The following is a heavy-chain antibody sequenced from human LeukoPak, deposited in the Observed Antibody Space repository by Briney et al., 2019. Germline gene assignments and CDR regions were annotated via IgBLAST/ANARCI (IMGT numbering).Heavy chain of an antibody. V-gene: IGHV4-39*01. Sequence: PSETLSLTCSVSGDSVSRSDSYWGWIRQPPGKGLEWIGTIYHSGRTYYSPSLKSRVTMSVDPSNNQFSLNLRSVTAADTAVYYCARRRYYDGSGYLEWGQGTLLSVSS. CDR2: IYHSGRT. D-gene: IGHD3-22*01. CDR1: GDSVSRSDSY. J-gene: IGHJ1*01. CDR3: ARRRYYDGSGYLE.